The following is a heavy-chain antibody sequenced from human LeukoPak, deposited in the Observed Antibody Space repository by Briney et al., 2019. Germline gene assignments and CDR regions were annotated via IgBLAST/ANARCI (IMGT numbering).Heavy chain of an antibody. V-gene: IGHV4-39*02. Sequence: SETLSLTCTVSGGSISSSNYYWGWVRQPPGEGLEWIGSIYYSGSTYYNPSLKSRVTISVDTSKNDISLKLRSVTAADTAIYYCARAVIVVAAATQRNWFDPWGQGTLVTVSS. CDR1: GGSISSSNYY. CDR3: ARAVIVVAAATQRNWFDP. J-gene: IGHJ5*02. D-gene: IGHD2-15*01. CDR2: IYYSGST.